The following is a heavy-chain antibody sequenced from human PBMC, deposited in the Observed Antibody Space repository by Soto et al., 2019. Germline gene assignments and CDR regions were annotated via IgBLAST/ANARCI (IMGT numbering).Heavy chain of an antibody. V-gene: IGHV4-39*01. Sequence: SETLSLTCTASGGSISSSSYYWAWIRQPPGKGLEWIGNIYYSSSTYYNPSLKSRVTISVDTSRNQFSLNLSSVTAADTAVYYCVREAHIGGYKLDYWGTGTLVNVSS. J-gene: IGHJ4*02. CDR3: VREAHIGGYKLDY. CDR1: GGSISSSSYY. CDR2: IYYSSST. D-gene: IGHD5-12*01.